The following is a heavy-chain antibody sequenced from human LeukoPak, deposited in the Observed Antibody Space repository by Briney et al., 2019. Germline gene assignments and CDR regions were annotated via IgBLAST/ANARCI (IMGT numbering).Heavy chain of an antibody. V-gene: IGHV1-69*05. CDR2: IIPIFGTA. J-gene: IGHJ6*03. CDR3: ARAETKIKLGKEVVAARPYYYYYMDV. D-gene: IGHD6-6*01. Sequence: ASVKVSCKASGGTFSSYAISWVRQAPGQGLEWMGGIIPIFGTANYAQKFQGRVTITTDESTSTAYMELSSLRSEDTAVYYCARAETKIKLGKEVVAARPYYYYYMDVWGKGTTVTVSS. CDR1: GGTFSSYA.